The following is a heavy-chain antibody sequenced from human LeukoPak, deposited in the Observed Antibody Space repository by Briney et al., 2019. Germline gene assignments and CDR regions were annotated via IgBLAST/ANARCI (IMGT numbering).Heavy chain of an antibody. D-gene: IGHD4-23*01. CDR3: ATSADSAGNS. J-gene: IGHJ1*01. CDR1: GFTFSSYW. V-gene: IGHV3-7*01. Sequence: PGGSLRLSCAASGFTFSSYWMSWVRQAPGKGLEWVANINPDGSVIYYVDSVKGRFTISRDNAKDSLYLQMSSLRVEDTAVYYCATSADSAGNSWGQGALIAVSS. CDR2: INPDGSVI.